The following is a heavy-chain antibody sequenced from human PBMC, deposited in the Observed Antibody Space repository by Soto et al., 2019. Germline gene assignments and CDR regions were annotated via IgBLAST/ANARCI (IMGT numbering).Heavy chain of an antibody. Sequence: GGSLRLSCTPSGFTFDDYAMHWIRQAPGKGLEWVAYISWIGSTTSYADPVRGRFTIARDNAKKSLFLQMNSLRAEDTAFYYCAKDIGYASKTYWSFDYWGQGSLVTVSS. CDR3: AKDIGYASKTYWSFDY. CDR2: ISWIGSTT. V-gene: IGHV3-9*01. D-gene: IGHD3-10*01. J-gene: IGHJ4*02. CDR1: GFTFDDYA.